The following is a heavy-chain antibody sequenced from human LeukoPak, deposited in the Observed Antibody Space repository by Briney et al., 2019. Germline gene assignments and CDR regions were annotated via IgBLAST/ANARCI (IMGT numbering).Heavy chain of an antibody. CDR3: PRDGRGVQHPDAFDM. V-gene: IGHV4-4*07. CDR2: FDTSGNT. CDR1: GGFISRYY. D-gene: IGHD3-10*01. J-gene: IGHJ3*02. Sequence: SETLSLTCTVYGGFISRYYWSWIRQPAGEGLEWIGRFDTSGNTNYHRSLKSRVTMSGDTPKNQFSLKLSSVTAGATAGYSCPRDGRGVQHPDAFDMWGQGTMVTVSS.